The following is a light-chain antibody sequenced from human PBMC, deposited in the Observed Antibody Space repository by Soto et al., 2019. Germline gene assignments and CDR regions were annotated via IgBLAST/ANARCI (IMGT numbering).Light chain of an antibody. V-gene: IGKV3-11*01. CDR3: KQRSNWLN. CDR2: DSS. J-gene: IGKJ4*01. Sequence: EIVITQSPSTLSVSPVERATLSFMASQIVSSYLAWYQQKPGQAPRLLIYDSSNRATGIPARFSGSGSGTDFTLTISSLEPEDFAVYYCKQRSNWLNFGGGTKVDIK. CDR1: QIVSSY.